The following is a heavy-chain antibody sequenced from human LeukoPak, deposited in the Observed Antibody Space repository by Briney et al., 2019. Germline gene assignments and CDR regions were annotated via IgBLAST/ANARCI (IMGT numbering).Heavy chain of an antibody. Sequence: SETLSLTCTVSGGSISSSSYYWGWIRQPPGKGLEWIGSIYYSGSTYYNPSLKSRVTISVDTSKNQFSLKLSSVTAADTAVYYCARVTAETEYSSSSPEYFQHWGQGTLVTASS. CDR2: IYYSGST. CDR1: GGSISSSSYY. CDR3: ARVTAETEYSSSSPEYFQH. D-gene: IGHD6-6*01. V-gene: IGHV4-39*07. J-gene: IGHJ1*01.